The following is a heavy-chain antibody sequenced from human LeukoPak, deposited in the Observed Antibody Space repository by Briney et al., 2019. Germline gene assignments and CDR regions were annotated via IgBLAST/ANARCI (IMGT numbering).Heavy chain of an antibody. CDR2: IKQDGSEK. V-gene: IGHV3-7*01. J-gene: IGHJ4*02. D-gene: IGHD1-26*01. Sequence: GGSLRLSCAASGFTFSSYWMSWVRQAPGKGLEWVANIKQDGSEKHYVDSVKGRFTISRDNAKNSLYLQMNSLRAEDTAVYYCARDHRVAGATGSSDYWGQGTLATVSS. CDR1: GFTFSSYW. CDR3: ARDHRVAGATGSSDY.